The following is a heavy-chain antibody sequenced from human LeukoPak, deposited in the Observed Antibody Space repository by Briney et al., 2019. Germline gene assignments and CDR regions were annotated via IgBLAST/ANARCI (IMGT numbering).Heavy chain of an antibody. CDR1: GFTVSSNY. CDR2: LYSGGGT. D-gene: IGHD5-18*01. Sequence: GGSLRLSCAASGFTVSSNYMSWVRQAPGKGLECVSVLYSGGGTYYADSVKGRFTIYRDNSKNTLHLQMSSLRAEDTAVYYCARVDPTMAPARGYFDNWGQGTLVTVSS. J-gene: IGHJ4*02. V-gene: IGHV3-53*01. CDR3: ARVDPTMAPARGYFDN.